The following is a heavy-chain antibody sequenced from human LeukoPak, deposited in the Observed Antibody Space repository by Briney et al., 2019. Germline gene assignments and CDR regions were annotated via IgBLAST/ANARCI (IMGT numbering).Heavy chain of an antibody. Sequence: GESLKISCKGSGHSFTSYWIGWVRQMPGKGLEWMGIIYPGDSDTRYSPSFQGQVTISADKSISTAYLQWSSLKASDTAMYYCARHDRIGYGSGYYSDIWGQGTMVTVSS. CDR2: IYPGDSDT. CDR1: GHSFTSYW. V-gene: IGHV5-51*01. J-gene: IGHJ3*02. CDR3: ARHDRIGYGSGYYSDI. D-gene: IGHD3-22*01.